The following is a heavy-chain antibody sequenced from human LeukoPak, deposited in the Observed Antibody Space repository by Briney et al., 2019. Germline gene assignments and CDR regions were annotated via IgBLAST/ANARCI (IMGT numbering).Heavy chain of an antibody. CDR3: ARVNSGYLRSYFDY. CDR1: GGSISSSSYY. D-gene: IGHD5-12*01. CDR2: IYYSGST. V-gene: IGHV4-39*07. Sequence: SETLSLTCTVSGGSISSSSYYWGWIRQPPGKGLEWIGSIYYSGSTYYNPSLKSRVTISVDTSKNQFSLKLSSVTAADTAAYYCARVNSGYLRSYFDYWGQGTLVTVSS. J-gene: IGHJ4*02.